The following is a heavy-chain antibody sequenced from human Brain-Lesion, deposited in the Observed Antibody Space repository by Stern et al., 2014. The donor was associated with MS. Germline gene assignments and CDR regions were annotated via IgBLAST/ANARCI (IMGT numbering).Heavy chain of an antibody. CDR2: IYTTGST. CDR3: ARDKEDTNMAFRYFDN. Sequence: QVQLGQSGPGLVKPSQTLSLTCTVSGGSVGSGSYDWSWIRQPAGKGLEWIGRIYTTGSTYYNPSLKSRVSISIDTSKNQFSLKLTSVTAADTAVYYCARDKEDTNMAFRYFDNWGQGTLVTVSS. V-gene: IGHV4-61*02. CDR1: GGSVGSGSYD. J-gene: IGHJ4*02. D-gene: IGHD5-18*01.